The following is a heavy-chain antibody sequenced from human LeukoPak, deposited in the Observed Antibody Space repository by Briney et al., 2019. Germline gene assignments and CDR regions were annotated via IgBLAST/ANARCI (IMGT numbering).Heavy chain of an antibody. CDR3: ARDSYYYGSENWFDP. V-gene: IGHV1-18*01. CDR1: GYTFTSYG. D-gene: IGHD3-10*01. Sequence: GASVKVSCKASGYTFTSYGISWVRQAPGQGLEWMGWISAYNGNTNYAQKLQGRVTMTTDTSTSTAYMELRSLRSDDTAVYYCARDSYYYGSENWFDPWGQGTLVTVSS. CDR2: ISAYNGNT. J-gene: IGHJ5*02.